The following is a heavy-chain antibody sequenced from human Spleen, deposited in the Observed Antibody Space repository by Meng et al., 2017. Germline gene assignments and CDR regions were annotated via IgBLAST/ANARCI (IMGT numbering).Heavy chain of an antibody. V-gene: IGHV4-34*01. Sequence: VHLTPSGAGLLKPSGTLSLTCGVYGGSFSDYSWSWIRQPPGKGLEWIGEINHSGATNYNPSLKSRVTISVDTSKNQFSLKLNSVTAADMAIYYCARRRLYDFWSGSTPFDYWGQGTLVTVSS. CDR3: ARRRLYDFWSGSTPFDY. CDR2: INHSGAT. CDR1: GGSFSDYS. D-gene: IGHD3-3*01. J-gene: IGHJ4*02.